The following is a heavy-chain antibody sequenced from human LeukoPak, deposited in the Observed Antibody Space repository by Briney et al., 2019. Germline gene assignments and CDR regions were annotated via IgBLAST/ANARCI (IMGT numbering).Heavy chain of an antibody. Sequence: SVKVSCKASGYTFTSYDISWVRQAPGQGLEWMGGIIPIFGTANYAQKFQGRVTITTDESTSTAYMELSSLRSEDTAVYYCARQGIAARAEFDYWGQGTLVTVSS. CDR1: GYTFTSYD. J-gene: IGHJ4*02. CDR2: IIPIFGTA. V-gene: IGHV1-69*05. D-gene: IGHD6-6*01. CDR3: ARQGIAARAEFDY.